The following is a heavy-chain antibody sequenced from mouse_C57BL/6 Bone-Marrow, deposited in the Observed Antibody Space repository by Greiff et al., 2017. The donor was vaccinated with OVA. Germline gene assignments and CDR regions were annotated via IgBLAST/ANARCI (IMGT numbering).Heavy chain of an antibody. J-gene: IGHJ3*01. D-gene: IGHD2-4*01. Sequence: VQLQQSGPGLVKPSQSLSLTCSVTGYSITSGYYWNWIRQFPGNKLEWMGYISYDGSNKYNPSLKNRISITRDTSKNQFFLKLNSVTTEDTATYYCASGDYTWFAYWGQGTLVTVSA. CDR3: ASGDYTWFAY. CDR1: GYSITSGYY. V-gene: IGHV3-6*01. CDR2: ISYDGSN.